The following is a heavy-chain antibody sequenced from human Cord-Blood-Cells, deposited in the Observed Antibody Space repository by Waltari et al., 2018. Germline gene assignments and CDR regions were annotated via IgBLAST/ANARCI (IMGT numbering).Heavy chain of an antibody. CDR3: ARRQCSSTSCYYYGSGSYAFDI. CDR2: IYYSGST. Sequence: QLQLQESGPGLVKPSETLSLTCTVSGGSISSSSYYWGWIRQPPGKGLEWIGSIYYSGSTYYTPSLKSRVTISVDTSKNQFSLKLSSVTAADTAVYYCARRQCSSTSCYYYGSGSYAFDIWGQGTMVTVSS. D-gene: IGHD3-10*01. J-gene: IGHJ3*02. V-gene: IGHV4-39*01. CDR1: GGSISSSSYY.